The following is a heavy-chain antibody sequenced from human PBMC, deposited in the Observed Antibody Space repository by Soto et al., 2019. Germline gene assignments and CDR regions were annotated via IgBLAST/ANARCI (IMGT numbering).Heavy chain of an antibody. CDR2: IYWDADK. CDR3: AYSYHYGFHFDY. Sequence: QITLKESGPTLVKPTQTLTLTCTFSGFSLSTSGVGVGWIRQPPGKALEWLALIYWDADKRYSPSLKSRLTIHEDNSNSPVVLTMTNIDPVDTAAYYCAYSYHYGFHFDYWGQGTLVTVSS. J-gene: IGHJ4*02. V-gene: IGHV2-5*02. D-gene: IGHD3-10*01. CDR1: GFSLSTSGVG.